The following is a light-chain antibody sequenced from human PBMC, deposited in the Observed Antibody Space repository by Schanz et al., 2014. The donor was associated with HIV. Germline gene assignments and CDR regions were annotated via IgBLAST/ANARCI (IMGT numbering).Light chain of an antibody. CDR3: GTWDYSLDSWV. J-gene: IGLJ3*02. V-gene: IGLV1-40*01. Sequence: QSVLTQPPSVSGAPGQRITISCTGSSSNIGAGYYVHWYQQFPGTAPKLLIYENNHRPSGVPDRIFGSKSGTSATLAIAGLQTGDEGDYFCGTWDYSLDSWVFGGGTKLTVL. CDR1: SSNIGAGYY. CDR2: ENN.